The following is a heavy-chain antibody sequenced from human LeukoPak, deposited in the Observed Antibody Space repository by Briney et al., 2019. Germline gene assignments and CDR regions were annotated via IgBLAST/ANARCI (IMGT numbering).Heavy chain of an antibody. V-gene: IGHV1-2*02. CDR3: AREDVPVAARALDI. Sequence: ASVKVSCKASGYTFTGYSMHWVRQATGQGLEWMGWIAPNSGGAIYAQKFRGRVTMTRDTSISTAYMELSRLRSDDTAVYYCAREDVPVAARALDIWGQGTMVTVSS. D-gene: IGHD4-23*01. J-gene: IGHJ3*02. CDR1: GYTFTGYS. CDR2: IAPNSGGA.